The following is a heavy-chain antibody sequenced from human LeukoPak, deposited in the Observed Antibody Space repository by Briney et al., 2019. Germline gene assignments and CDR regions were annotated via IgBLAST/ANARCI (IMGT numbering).Heavy chain of an antibody. D-gene: IGHD3-10*02. CDR2: ISWNSGTI. CDR1: GFTFDDYA. CDR3: AELGITMIGGV. Sequence: GGSLRLSCAASGFTFDDYAMHWVRQAPGKGLEWVSGISWNSGTISYADSVKGRFTISRDNAKNSLYLQMNSLRAEDTAVYYCAELGITMIGGVWGKGTTVTISS. J-gene: IGHJ6*04. V-gene: IGHV3-9*01.